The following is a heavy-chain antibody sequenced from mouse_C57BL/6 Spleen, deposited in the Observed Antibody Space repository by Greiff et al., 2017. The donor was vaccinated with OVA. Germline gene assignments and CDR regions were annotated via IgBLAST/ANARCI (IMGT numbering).Heavy chain of an antibody. D-gene: IGHD3-2*02. V-gene: IGHV1-53*01. CDR3: AREGMDRSGHFGY. J-gene: IGHJ3*01. CDR1: GYTFTSYW. CDR2: INPSNGGT. Sequence: QVQLQQPGTELVKPGASVKLSCKASGYTFTSYWMHWVKQRPGQGLEWIGNINPSNGGTNYNEKFKSKATLTVDKSSSTAYMQLSSLTTEDSAVYYSAREGMDRSGHFGYRGQGTLVTVSA.